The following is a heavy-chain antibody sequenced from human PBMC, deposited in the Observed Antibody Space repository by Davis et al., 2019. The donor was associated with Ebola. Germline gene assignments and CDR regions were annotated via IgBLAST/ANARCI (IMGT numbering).Heavy chain of an antibody. J-gene: IGHJ4*02. D-gene: IGHD1-1*01. CDR1: GFIFSSYV. CDR3: ARDNWNRVSYFDS. Sequence: GESLKISCAASGFIFSSYVMSWVRQAPGKGLEWVSTLGLSADTYYADSVKGRFTISRDNSKNTLYLQMNSLRAEDTAVYYCARDNWNRVSYFDSWGQGTLVTVSS. V-gene: IGHV3-23*01. CDR2: LGLSADT.